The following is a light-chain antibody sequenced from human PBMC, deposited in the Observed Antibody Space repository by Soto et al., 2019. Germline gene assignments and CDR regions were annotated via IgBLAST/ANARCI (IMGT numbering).Light chain of an antibody. Sequence: QSVLTQPASVSGSPGQSITISCTGTSSDVGGYDYVSWYQQHPGKAPKLMIYDVTNRPSGVSNRFSGSKSGNTASLTISGLQADDEADYYSSSYTSSSTVIFGGGTQLTVL. CDR1: SSDVGGYDY. CDR2: DVT. V-gene: IGLV2-14*01. J-gene: IGLJ2*01. CDR3: SSYTSSSTVI.